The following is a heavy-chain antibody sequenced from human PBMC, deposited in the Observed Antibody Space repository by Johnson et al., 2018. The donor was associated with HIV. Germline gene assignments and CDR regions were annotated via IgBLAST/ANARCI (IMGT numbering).Heavy chain of an antibody. CDR2: IFTVGDV. D-gene: IGHD2-8*02. J-gene: IGHJ3*02. CDR1: GITVSRNY. V-gene: IGHV3-66*01. Sequence: VQLVESGGGLAQPGGSLRLSCAASGITVSRNYMSWVRQAPGKGLEWVSVIFTVGDVYYADSVKGRFTISRDNSKNFLYLQMNSLRAEDTALYYCARDLAYGVIVLVSAFDIWGQGTMVTVSS. CDR3: ARDLAYGVIVLVSAFDI.